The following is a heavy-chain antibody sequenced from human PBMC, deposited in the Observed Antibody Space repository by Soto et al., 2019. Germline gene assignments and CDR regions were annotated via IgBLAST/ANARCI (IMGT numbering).Heavy chain of an antibody. CDR2: ISSGGDIT. CDR1: GFPFSSYA. CDR3: AKDKISRSVAPRTRNWFDS. J-gene: IGHJ5*01. D-gene: IGHD2-2*01. V-gene: IGHV3-23*01. Sequence: GGSLRLSCAASGFPFSSYAMNWVRQAPGKGLEWLSTISSGGDITFYADSVKGRFTISRDNSNNTLFLQMSGLRADDTAVYFCAKDKISRSVAPRTRNWFDSWGQGTLVTVSS.